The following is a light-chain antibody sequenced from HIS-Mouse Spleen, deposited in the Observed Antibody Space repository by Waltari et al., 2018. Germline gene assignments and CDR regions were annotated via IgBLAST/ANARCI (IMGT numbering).Light chain of an antibody. Sequence: SSELTQDPAVSVALGQPVRITCQGDSLRSYYASWYQQKPGQAPVLFIYGKNNRPSGIPDRFSGSSSGNTASLTITGAQAEDEADYYCNSRDSSGNHWVFGGGTKLTVL. V-gene: IGLV3-19*01. CDR3: NSRDSSGNHWV. CDR1: SLRSYY. CDR2: GKN. J-gene: IGLJ3*02.